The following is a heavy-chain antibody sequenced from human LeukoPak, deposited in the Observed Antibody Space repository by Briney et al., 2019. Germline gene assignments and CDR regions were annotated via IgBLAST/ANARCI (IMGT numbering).Heavy chain of an antibody. J-gene: IGHJ1*01. Sequence: SETLSLTCTVSGASISSSYCTWIRQPAGEGLEWIGRISTGRSTTYNPSFKSRVTMSLDTSKNQFSLNLTSVTAADTAVYYCARDQTYYVSSGYYYVTYFQHWGQGILVTVSS. V-gene: IGHV4-4*07. CDR1: GASISSSY. CDR3: ARDQTYYVSSGYYYVTYFQH. D-gene: IGHD3-22*01. CDR2: ISTGRST.